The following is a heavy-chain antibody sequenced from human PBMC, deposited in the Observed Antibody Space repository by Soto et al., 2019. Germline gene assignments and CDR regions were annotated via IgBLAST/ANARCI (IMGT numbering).Heavy chain of an antibody. Sequence: QVQLVESGGGVVQPGRSLRLSCAASGFTFSSYGMHWVRQAPGKGLEWVAVISYDGSNKYYADSVKGRFTISRDNSKNTLYLQMNSLRAEDTAVYYCAKDQYGSGSYYYYCYGMDVWGQGTTVTVSS. CDR1: GFTFSSYG. CDR2: ISYDGSNK. CDR3: AKDQYGSGSYYYYCYGMDV. J-gene: IGHJ6*02. D-gene: IGHD3-10*01. V-gene: IGHV3-30*18.